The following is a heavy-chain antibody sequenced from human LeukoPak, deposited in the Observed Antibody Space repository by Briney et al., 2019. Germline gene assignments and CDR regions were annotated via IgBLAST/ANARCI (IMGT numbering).Heavy chain of an antibody. Sequence: PGGSLRLSCAASGFTFSSYGMSWVRQAPGKGLEWVSAISGSGGSTYYADSVKGRFTISRDNSKNTLYLQMNSLRAEDTAVYYCAKEGDYDILTGYSYFDYWGQGTLVTVSS. CDR1: GFTFSSYG. D-gene: IGHD3-9*01. V-gene: IGHV3-23*01. CDR3: AKEGDYDILTGYSYFDY. J-gene: IGHJ4*02. CDR2: ISGSGGST.